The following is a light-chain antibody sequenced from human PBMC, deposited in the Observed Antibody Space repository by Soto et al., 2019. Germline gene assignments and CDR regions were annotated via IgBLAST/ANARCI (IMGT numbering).Light chain of an antibody. V-gene: IGKV1-39*01. Sequence: DIQMTHSPSSLSSSVVYRVTITCRXSQSISSYLNWYQQKPGKAPKLLIYAASSLQSGVPSRFSGSGSGTDFTLTISSLQPEDFATYYCQQSYSTLSITFGQGTRLEIK. CDR1: QSISSY. CDR3: QQSYSTLSIT. J-gene: IGKJ5*01. CDR2: AAS.